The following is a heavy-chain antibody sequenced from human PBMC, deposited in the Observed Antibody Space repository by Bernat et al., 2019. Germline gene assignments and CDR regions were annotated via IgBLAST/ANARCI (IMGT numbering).Heavy chain of an antibody. D-gene: IGHD1-26*01. V-gene: IGHV3-23*01. CDR3: AKGAGIVTPHY. CDR1: GFTFGSYT. CDR2: ISNSGVST. Sequence: EVQLLESGGGLVQPGGSLSLSCAASGFTFGSYTMSWVRQAPGKGLEWVSTISNSGVSTYYADSVKGRFTISRDNSKNTQYLPMNSLGAEDTAVYYCAKGAGIVTPHYWGQGTLVTVSS. J-gene: IGHJ4*02.